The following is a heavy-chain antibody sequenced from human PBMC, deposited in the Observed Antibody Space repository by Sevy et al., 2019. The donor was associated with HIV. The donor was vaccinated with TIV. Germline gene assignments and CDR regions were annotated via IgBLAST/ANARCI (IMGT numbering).Heavy chain of an antibody. CDR3: TRLVIVVVPAAIAANGMDV. J-gene: IGHJ6*02. Sequence: GGSLRLSCTASGFTFGDYAMSLFRQAPGKGLEWVGFIRSKAYGGTTEYAASVKGRFTISRDDSKSIAYLQMNSLKTEDTAVYYCTRLVIVVVPAAIAANGMDVWGQGTTVTVSS. CDR1: GFTFGDYA. V-gene: IGHV3-49*03. D-gene: IGHD2-2*01. CDR2: IRSKAYGGTT.